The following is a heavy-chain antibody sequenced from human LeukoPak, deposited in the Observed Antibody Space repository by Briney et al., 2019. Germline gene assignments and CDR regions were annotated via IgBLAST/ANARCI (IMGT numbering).Heavy chain of an antibody. V-gene: IGHV4-59*08. Sequence: PSETLSPTCTVSGGPINSYYWTWIRQPPGKGLEWIGYIYYSGSGNYNPSLKSRVTMSVDPSKNQFSLNLSSVTAADTAVYYCARGLTSGWYSPDFDYWGQGTLVTVSS. J-gene: IGHJ4*02. CDR1: GGPINSYY. D-gene: IGHD6-19*01. CDR2: IYYSGSG. CDR3: ARGLTSGWYSPDFDY.